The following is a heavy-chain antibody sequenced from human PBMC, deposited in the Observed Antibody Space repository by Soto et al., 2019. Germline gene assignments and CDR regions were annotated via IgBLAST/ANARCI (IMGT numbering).Heavy chain of an antibody. CDR3: APRGGFGEFRFDP. CDR2: VYWDANK. V-gene: IGHV2-5*02. CDR1: GFSLNTNGVG. Sequence: QITLKESGPTLVKPTQTLTLTCTFSGFSLNTNGVGVGWIRQPPEKALEWLALVYWDANKRYSPSLESRLTXNXDXXKHHVVLTMTNMAPVDTATYYCAPRGGFGEFRFDPWGHGTLVTVSS. J-gene: IGHJ5*02. D-gene: IGHD3-10*01.